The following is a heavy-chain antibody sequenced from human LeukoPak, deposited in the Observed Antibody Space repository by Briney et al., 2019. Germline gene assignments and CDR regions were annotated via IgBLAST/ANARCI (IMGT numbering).Heavy chain of an antibody. V-gene: IGHV4-34*01. CDR1: GGSFRGYY. J-gene: IGHJ4*02. Sequence: SETLSLTCAVYGGSFRGYYWIWIRQPPGKGLEWIGEINHIGSTNYNPSLKRLVTISVYTSKHQFSLKLRSVSAEDTAVYYCARGRGIAARPYEYWGQGTLVTVSS. D-gene: IGHD6-6*01. CDR2: INHIGST. CDR3: ARGRGIAARPYEY.